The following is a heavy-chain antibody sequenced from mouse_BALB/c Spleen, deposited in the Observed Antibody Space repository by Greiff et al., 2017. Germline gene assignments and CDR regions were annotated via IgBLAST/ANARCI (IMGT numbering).Heavy chain of an antibody. CDR1: GFTFTDYY. J-gene: IGHJ3*01. CDR3: ARGDGDWFAY. CDR2: IRNKANGYTT. Sequence: VQLMESGGGLVQPGGSLRLSCATSGFTFTDYYMSWVRQPPGKALEWLGFIRNKANGYTTEYSASVKGRFTISRDNSQSILYLQMNTLRAEDSATYYCARGDGDWFAYWGQGTLVTVSA. V-gene: IGHV7-3*02. D-gene: IGHD2-3*01.